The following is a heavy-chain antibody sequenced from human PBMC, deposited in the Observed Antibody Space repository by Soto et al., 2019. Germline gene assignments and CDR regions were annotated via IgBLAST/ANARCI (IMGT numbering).Heavy chain of an antibody. J-gene: IGHJ4*02. V-gene: IGHV1-3*01. CDR1: GHTFTSYA. CDR2: INAGNGNT. Sequence: GASVKVSCKASGHTFTSYAMHWVRQAPGQRLEWMGWINAGNGNTKYSQKFQGRVTITRDTSASTAYMELSSLRSEDTAVYYCARVTVYNWNEFDYWGQGTLVTAPQ. D-gene: IGHD1-1*01. CDR3: ARVTVYNWNEFDY.